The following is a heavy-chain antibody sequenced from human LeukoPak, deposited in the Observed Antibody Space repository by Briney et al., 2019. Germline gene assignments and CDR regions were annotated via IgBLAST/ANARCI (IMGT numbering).Heavy chain of an antibody. D-gene: IGHD3-22*01. J-gene: IGHJ3*02. CDR3: ARDRYYDSSGYVQTDAFDI. CDR1: GGSISSSNW. CDR2: IYHSGST. V-gene: IGHV4-4*02. Sequence: SGTLSLTCAVSGGSISSSNWWSWVRQPPGKGLEWIGEIYHSGSTNYNPSLKSRVTISVDRSKNQFSLKLSSVTAADTAVYYCARDRYYDSSGYVQTDAFDIWGQGTMVTVSS.